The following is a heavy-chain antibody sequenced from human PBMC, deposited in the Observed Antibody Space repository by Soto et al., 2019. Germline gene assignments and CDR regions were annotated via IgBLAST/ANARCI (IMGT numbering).Heavy chain of an antibody. V-gene: IGHV3-30*03. CDR2: VSYDGSSK. CDR1: GFSFSDHV. J-gene: IGHJ2*01. D-gene: IGHD2-21*02. Sequence: QVQLVESGGGVVQPGRSLRLSCEASGFSFSDHVMHWVRQAPGKGLEWVAVVSYDGSSKMYANSVKGLFTVSRANSKTTLYLQMSSLRPEDTALYYCARGTYCGGDCFPGHISRWYFDLWGRGTQVIVSS. CDR3: ARGTYCGGDCFPGHISRWYFDL.